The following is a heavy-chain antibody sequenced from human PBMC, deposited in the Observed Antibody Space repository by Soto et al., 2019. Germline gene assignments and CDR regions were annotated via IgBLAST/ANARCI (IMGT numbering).Heavy chain of an antibody. CDR1: GYTFTSYG. J-gene: IGHJ4*02. Sequence: QVQLEQSGPVVKKPGASVKVSCKASGYTFTSYGVSWVRQAPGQGLEWMGWISAYNGNTNYAQKFQGRVTMTTDTATSTAYMELRSLRSDDTAVFYCARDRPAPFDYWGQGTLVTVSS. CDR3: ARDRPAPFDY. CDR2: ISAYNGNT. V-gene: IGHV1-18*01.